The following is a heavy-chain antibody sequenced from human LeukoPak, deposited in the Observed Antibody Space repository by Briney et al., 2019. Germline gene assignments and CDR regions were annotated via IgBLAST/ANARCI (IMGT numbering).Heavy chain of an antibody. Sequence: GGSLRLSCAASGFTFSSYGMHWVRQAPGKGLEWVAFIRYDGSNKYHADSVKGRFTISRDNSKSTLYLQMNSLRAEDTAVYYCAKDRGSSSDGFDYWGQGTLVTVSS. CDR2: IRYDGSNK. CDR3: AKDRGSSSDGFDY. CDR1: GFTFSSYG. V-gene: IGHV3-30*02. D-gene: IGHD6-6*01. J-gene: IGHJ4*02.